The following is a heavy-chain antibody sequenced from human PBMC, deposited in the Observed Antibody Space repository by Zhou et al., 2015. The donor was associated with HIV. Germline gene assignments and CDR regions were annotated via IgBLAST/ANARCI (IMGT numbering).Heavy chain of an antibody. V-gene: IGHV3-74*02. J-gene: IGHJ4*02. CDR2: INEDGSTT. CDR3: ARGLFGASVGHDC. CDR1: AFTFNNYW. Sequence: EVQLVESGGGLIQPGGSLRLSCAASAFTFNNYWMHWVRQVPGKGLVWVSRINEDGSTTNYADSAKGRFTISRDNAKNTVYLQMNSLRGDDTAVYYCARGLFGASVGHDCWGQGTLVTVSS. D-gene: IGHD3-16*01.